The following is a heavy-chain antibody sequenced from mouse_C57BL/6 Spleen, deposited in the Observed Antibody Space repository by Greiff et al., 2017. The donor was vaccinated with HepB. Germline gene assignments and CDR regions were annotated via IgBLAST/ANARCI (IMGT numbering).Heavy chain of an antibody. D-gene: IGHD2-4*01. CDR2: IYPYNGVS. V-gene: IGHV1-31*01. Sequence: EVQLVESGPELVKPGASVKISCKASGYSFTGYYMHWVKQSHGNILDWIGYIYPYNGVSSYNQKFKGKATLTVDKSSSTAYMALRSLTSEDSAVYYCARRYDCESALDVWGTGTTVTVSS. CDR3: ARRYDCESALDV. J-gene: IGHJ1*03. CDR1: GYSFTGYY.